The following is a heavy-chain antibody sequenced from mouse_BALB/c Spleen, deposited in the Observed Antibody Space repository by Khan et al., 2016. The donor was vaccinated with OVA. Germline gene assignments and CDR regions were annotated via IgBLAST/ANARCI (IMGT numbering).Heavy chain of an antibody. CDR2: IWSGGTT. V-gene: IGHV2-2*01. Sequence: QVQLQQSGPGLVQPSQSLSITCTVSGFSLTTYGIHWIRQSPGKGLEWLGLIWSGGTTDYNAAFKSRLSISKDNSKRQVFFKMNSLEADDTAMYYCARNSYMYDFTYWGQGTLVTVSA. J-gene: IGHJ3*01. CDR1: GFSLTTYG. CDR3: ARNSYMYDFTY. D-gene: IGHD2-14*01.